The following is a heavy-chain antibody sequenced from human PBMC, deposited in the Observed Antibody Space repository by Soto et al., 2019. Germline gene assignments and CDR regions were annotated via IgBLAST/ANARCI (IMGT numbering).Heavy chain of an antibody. D-gene: IGHD3-16*02. CDR1: GFTFSSYA. CDR2: ISGSGGST. Sequence: GGSLRLSCAASGFTFSSYAMSWVRQAPGKGLEWVSAISGSGGSTYYADSVKGRFTISRDNSKNTLYLQMNSLRAEDTAVYYCASYYDYIWGSYRHNRGSVFWGQGTLVTVSS. CDR3: ASYYDYIWGSYRHNRGSVF. V-gene: IGHV3-23*01. J-gene: IGHJ4*02.